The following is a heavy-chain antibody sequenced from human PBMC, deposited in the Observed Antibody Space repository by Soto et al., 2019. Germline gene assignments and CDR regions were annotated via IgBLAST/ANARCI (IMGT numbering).Heavy chain of an antibody. CDR1: GGSISSYY. D-gene: IGHD2-2*01. Sequence: SETLSLTCTVSGGSISSYYWSWIRQPPGKGLEWIGYIYYSGSTSYSPSLKSRVTISVDTSKNQFSLKLSSVTAADTAVYYCARQEELGDCSSTSCYDWFDPWGQGTLVTVSS. CDR2: IYYSGST. V-gene: IGHV4-59*08. J-gene: IGHJ5*02. CDR3: ARQEELGDCSSTSCYDWFDP.